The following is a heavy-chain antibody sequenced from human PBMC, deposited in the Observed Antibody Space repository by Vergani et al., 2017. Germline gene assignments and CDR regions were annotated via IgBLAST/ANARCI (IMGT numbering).Heavy chain of an antibody. CDR1: GGSISSYY. J-gene: IGHJ5*02. CDR3: ARGRRGARGPKVVYNWFDP. D-gene: IGHD3-10*01. V-gene: IGHV4-4*09. Sequence: QVQLQESGPGLVKPSETLSLTCTVSGGSISSYYWSWIRQPPGKGLEWIGYIYTSGSTNYNPSLTSRVTISVDMSKNQFSLKLSSVTAADTAVYYCARGRRGARGPKVVYNWFDPWGQGTLVTVSS. CDR2: IYTSGST.